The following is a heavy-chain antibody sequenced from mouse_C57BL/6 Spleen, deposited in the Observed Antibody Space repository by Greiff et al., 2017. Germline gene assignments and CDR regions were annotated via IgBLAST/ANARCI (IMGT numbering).Heavy chain of an antibody. V-gene: IGHV5-4*03. Sequence: DVMLVESGGGLVKPGGSLKLSCAASGFTFSSYAMSWVRQTPEKRLEWVATISDGGSYTYYPDNVKGRFTISRDNAKNNLYLQMSHLQTEDTAMYYCARQGGSSYDWCFDVWGTGTTVTVAS. D-gene: IGHD1-1*01. CDR2: ISDGGSYT. CDR1: GFTFSSYA. J-gene: IGHJ1*03. CDR3: ARQGGSSYDWCFDV.